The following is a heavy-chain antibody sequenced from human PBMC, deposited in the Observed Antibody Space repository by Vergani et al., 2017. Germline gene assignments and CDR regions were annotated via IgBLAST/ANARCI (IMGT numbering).Heavy chain of an antibody. D-gene: IGHD3-22*01. J-gene: IGHJ4*02. V-gene: IGHV1-46*01. CDR2: INPSGGST. Sequence: QVQLVQSGAEVKKPGASVKVSCKASGYTFTSYYMHWVRQAPGQGLECMGIINPSGGSTSYAQKFQGRVTMTRDTSTSTVYMELSSLRSEDTAVYYCARDGAYYYDSSGEKGPFDYWGQGTLVTVSS. CDR3: ARDGAYYYDSSGEKGPFDY. CDR1: GYTFTSYY.